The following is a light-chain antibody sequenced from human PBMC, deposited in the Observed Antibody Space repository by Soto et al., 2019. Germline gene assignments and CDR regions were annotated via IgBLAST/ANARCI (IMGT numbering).Light chain of an antibody. CDR1: QSISNW. V-gene: IGKV1-5*03. CDR2: KAS. CDR3: QQYNGFFT. Sequence: DIQLTQSPSTLSASVGDRVTLTCRASQSISNWVAWYQLTSGQSPNLLIYKASTLETGVPSRFSGGGSGTVFTITIRSLQPDDAATYYCQQYNGFFTFGQGTKVDIK. J-gene: IGKJ1*01.